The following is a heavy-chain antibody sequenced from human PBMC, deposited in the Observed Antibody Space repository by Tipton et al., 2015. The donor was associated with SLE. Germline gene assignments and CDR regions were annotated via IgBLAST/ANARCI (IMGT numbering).Heavy chain of an antibody. CDR1: GYTFTSYG. Sequence: QVQLVQSGPEVKKPGASVKVSCKASGYTFTSYGISWVRQAPGQGLEGMGWISAYNGNTNYEQTLQGRGTMTTDTSTSTAYMEPRSLRSDDTAVYYCARDPLGQPLSWIDLWGQGALVTVSS. V-gene: IGHV1-18*01. J-gene: IGHJ5*02. CDR3: ARDPLGQPLSWIDL. D-gene: IGHD6-13*01. CDR2: ISAYNGNT.